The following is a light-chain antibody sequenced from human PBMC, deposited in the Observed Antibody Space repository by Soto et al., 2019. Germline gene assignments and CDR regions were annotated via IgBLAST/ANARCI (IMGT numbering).Light chain of an antibody. CDR2: RNN. CDR3: AAWDDSLIGVV. CDR1: SSNIGSNT. V-gene: IGLV1-44*01. Sequence: QSVLTQPPSASGTPGQRVTISCSGSSSNIGSNTVNWYQQLPGPAPKLLIYRNNQRPSGVPDRFSGSKSGTSASLAIRGLQSEDEADYYCAAWDDSLIGVVFGGGTQLTV. J-gene: IGLJ2*01.